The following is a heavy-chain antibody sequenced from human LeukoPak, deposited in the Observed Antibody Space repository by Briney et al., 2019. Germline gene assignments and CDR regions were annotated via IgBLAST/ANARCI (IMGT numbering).Heavy chain of an antibody. V-gene: IGHV4-34*01. D-gene: IGHD1-26*01. J-gene: IGHJ4*02. CDR3: ARARWGLFDY. CDR1: GGSFSGYY. CDR2: INHSGST. Sequence: PSETLSLTCAVYGGSFSGYYWSWIRQPPGKGLEWIGEINHSGSTNYNPSLKSRVTISVDTSKNQFSLKLSSVTAADTAVYYCARARWGLFDYWGQGILVTVSS.